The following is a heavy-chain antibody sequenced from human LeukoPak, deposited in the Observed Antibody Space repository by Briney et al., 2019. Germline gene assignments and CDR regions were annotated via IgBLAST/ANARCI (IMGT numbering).Heavy chain of an antibody. CDR1: GFTFSSYA. J-gene: IGHJ4*02. Sequence: GGSLRLSCAASGFTFSSYAMSWVRQAPGKGLEWVSAISGSGGSTYYADSVKGRFTISRDNSKKTLYLQMNSLRAEDTAVYYCAKGIKFFGVVMYFDYWGQGTLVTVSS. CDR2: ISGSGGST. CDR3: AKGIKFFGVVMYFDY. V-gene: IGHV3-23*01. D-gene: IGHD3-3*01.